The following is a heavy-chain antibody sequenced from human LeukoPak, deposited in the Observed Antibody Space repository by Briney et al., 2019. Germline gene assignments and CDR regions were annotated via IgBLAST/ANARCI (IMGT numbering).Heavy chain of an antibody. D-gene: IGHD3-10*01. J-gene: IGHJ4*02. Sequence: GGSLRLXCAASGFIFSGYGMHWDRQAPGKGLEWVAFIQYDGNNKYYADSVKGRFTNSRDNSKNTLYLQMNSLRAEDTAVYYCAKDYYGSGSYQYYFDYWGQGTLVTVSS. V-gene: IGHV3-30*02. CDR2: IQYDGNNK. CDR3: AKDYYGSGSYQYYFDY. CDR1: GFIFSGYG.